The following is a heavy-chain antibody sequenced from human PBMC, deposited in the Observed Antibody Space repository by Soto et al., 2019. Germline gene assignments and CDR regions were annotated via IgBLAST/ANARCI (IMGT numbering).Heavy chain of an antibody. D-gene: IGHD6-19*01. CDR1: GYTFTSYG. CDR3: ARVLGRGIGWYYFDY. CDR2: ISAYNGNT. V-gene: IGHV1-18*01. J-gene: IGHJ4*02. Sequence: GASVKVSCKASGYTFTSYGISWVRQAPGQGLEWMGWISAYNGNTNYAQKLQGRVTMTTDTSTSTAYMELRSLRSDDTAVYYCARVLGRGIGWYYFDYWGQGTLVTVSS.